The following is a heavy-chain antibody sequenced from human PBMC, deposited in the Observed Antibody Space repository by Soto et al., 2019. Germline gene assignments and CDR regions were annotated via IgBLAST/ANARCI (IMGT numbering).Heavy chain of an antibody. CDR1: GFPFSDFY. D-gene: IGHD1-26*01. CDR2: ISGHGGTI. V-gene: IGHV3-11*01. J-gene: IGHJ4*02. CDR3: ARTTWELGVRFDY. Sequence: GGSLRLSCAASGFPFSDFYMTWIRRAPGRGLQCLSYISGHGGTIYYADSVKGRFTISRDNAKNSLDLQMDGLRGDDTGVYYCARTTWELGVRFDYWGQGALVTVSS.